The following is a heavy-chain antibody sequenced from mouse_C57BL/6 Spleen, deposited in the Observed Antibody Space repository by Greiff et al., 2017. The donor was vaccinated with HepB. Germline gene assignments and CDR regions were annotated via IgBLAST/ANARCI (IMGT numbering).Heavy chain of an antibody. J-gene: IGHJ2*01. CDR1: GYTFTSYW. CDR2: IGPSDSYT. V-gene: IGHV1-69*01. CDR3: ARDYGSSYRLDY. D-gene: IGHD1-1*01. Sequence: QVQLQQPGAELVMPGASVKLSCQASGYTFTSYWLHWVKQRPGQGLEWIGEIGPSDSYTNYNQKFKGKSTLTVDKSSSTAYMQLSSLTSEDSAVYYCARDYGSSYRLDYWGQGTTLTVSS.